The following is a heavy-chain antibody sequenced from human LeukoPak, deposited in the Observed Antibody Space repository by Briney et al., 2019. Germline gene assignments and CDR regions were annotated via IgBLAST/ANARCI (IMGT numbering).Heavy chain of an antibody. CDR3: ARYAPYYYDSSGSTIFDY. V-gene: IGHV1-2*02. Sequence: ASVKVSCKASGYTFTGYYMHWVRQAPGQGLEWMGWINPNSGGTNYAQKFQGRVTMTRDTSISTAYMELSRLRSDDTAVYYCARYAPYYYDSSGSTIFDYWGQGTLVTVSS. CDR1: GYTFTGYY. D-gene: IGHD3-22*01. CDR2: INPNSGGT. J-gene: IGHJ4*02.